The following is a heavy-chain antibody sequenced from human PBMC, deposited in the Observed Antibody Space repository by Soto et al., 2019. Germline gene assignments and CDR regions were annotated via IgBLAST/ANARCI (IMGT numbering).Heavy chain of an antibody. V-gene: IGHV5-51*01. CDR2: IYPGDSDT. D-gene: IGHD2-2*01. CDR1: GYKFSNYW. Sequence: ESLKISCQGSGYKFSNYWLGWVRQRPGKGLEWMGLIYPGDSDTKYNQSFQGQVTVSADKSISTAYLEWGSLRPSDSGIYYCARLKPSAHWAATFATWGLGTLVTVSS. J-gene: IGHJ5*02. CDR3: ARLKPSAHWAATFAT.